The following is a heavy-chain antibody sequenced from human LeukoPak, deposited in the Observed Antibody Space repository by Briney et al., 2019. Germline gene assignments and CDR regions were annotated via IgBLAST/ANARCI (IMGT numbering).Heavy chain of an antibody. CDR1: GGSISSNY. J-gene: IGHJ4*02. Sequence: PSETLSLTCTVSGGSISSNYWSWTRQPAGKGLEWIGRIYTSGSTNYNPSLKSRVTMSVDTSKNQFSLKLSSVTAADTAVYYCAREGVGYSSSWYDDYFDYWGQGTLVTVSS. V-gene: IGHV4-4*07. CDR2: IYTSGST. D-gene: IGHD6-13*01. CDR3: AREGVGYSSSWYDDYFDY.